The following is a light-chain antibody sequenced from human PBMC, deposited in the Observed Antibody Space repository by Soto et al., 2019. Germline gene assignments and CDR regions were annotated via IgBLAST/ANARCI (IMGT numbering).Light chain of an antibody. CDR2: SAS. J-gene: IGKJ2*01. CDR1: QSISTE. Sequence: EIARTQSPATLSVSPGERATLSCRASQSISTELAWYQQIPCQPPRLLIYSASTRATGVPARFTGSGSGSEFALTISGLQSEDFAIYYCQQGHNWPLTFGQGTRLEI. V-gene: IGKV3-15*01. CDR3: QQGHNWPLT.